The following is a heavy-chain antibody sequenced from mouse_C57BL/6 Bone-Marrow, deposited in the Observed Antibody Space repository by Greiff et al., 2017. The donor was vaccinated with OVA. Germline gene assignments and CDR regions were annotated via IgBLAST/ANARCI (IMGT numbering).Heavy chain of an antibody. CDR2: INPNYGTT. J-gene: IGHJ1*01. V-gene: IGHV1-39*01. CDR1: GYSFTDYN. CDR3: AKKGYYVYVYWYFDF. D-gene: IGHD2-2*01. Sequence: LQESGPELVKPGASVKISCKASGYSFTDYNMNWVKQSNGKSLEWIGGINPNYGTTSYNQKFKGKATLTVDKSSSTAYMQLNSLTSEDSAVYYCAKKGYYVYVYWYFDFWGSGNTITVSS.